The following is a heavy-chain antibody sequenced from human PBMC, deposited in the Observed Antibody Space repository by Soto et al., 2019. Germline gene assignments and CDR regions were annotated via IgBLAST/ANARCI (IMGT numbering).Heavy chain of an antibody. J-gene: IGHJ4*02. CDR2: ISGHDGKT. V-gene: IGHV1-18*04. CDR3: ARDFYPLAYYFDY. Sequence: ASVKVSCKASGYTFSDYYIHCVLQSPGQGLEWVGWISGHDGKTKYARSLQGRVTMTTDTSTSTAYMELRSLTSDDTAVYYCARDFYPLAYYFDYWGQGTLVTVSS. CDR1: GYTFSDYY.